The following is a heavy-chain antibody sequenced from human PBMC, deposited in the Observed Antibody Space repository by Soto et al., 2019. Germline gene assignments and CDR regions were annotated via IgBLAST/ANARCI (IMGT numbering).Heavy chain of an antibody. CDR1: GFTFSSYW. CDR2: IKQDGSEK. D-gene: IGHD3-16*01. CDR3: ARDGSLGGGAYYFDY. V-gene: IGHV3-7*01. J-gene: IGHJ4*02. Sequence: GGSLRLSCAASGFTFSSYWMSWVRQAPGKGLEWVANIKQDGSEKYYVDSVKGRFTISRDNAKNSLYLQMNSLRAEDTAGYYCARDGSLGGGAYYFDYWGQGTLVTVSS.